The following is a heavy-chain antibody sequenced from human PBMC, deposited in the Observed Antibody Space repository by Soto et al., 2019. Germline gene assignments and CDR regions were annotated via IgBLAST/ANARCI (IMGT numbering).Heavy chain of an antibody. CDR2: ISGSGFKK. CDR3: AKNQGVELVPLATVDWFDP. J-gene: IGHJ5*02. Sequence: VRTGGSLRLSCAASGFIFENFGMSWVRQAPGKGLEWISSISGSGFKKYYADSVKGRFTISRDNSKSTVYLELNNLGAEDTAVYHCAKNQGVELVPLATVDWFDPWGQGSVVTVSS. V-gene: IGHV3-23*01. D-gene: IGHD1-26*01. CDR1: GFIFENFG.